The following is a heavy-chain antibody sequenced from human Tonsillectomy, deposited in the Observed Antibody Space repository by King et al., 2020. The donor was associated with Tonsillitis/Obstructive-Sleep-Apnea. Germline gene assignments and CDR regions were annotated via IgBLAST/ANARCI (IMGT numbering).Heavy chain of an antibody. CDR2: IWYDGTNK. J-gene: IGHJ5*02. Sequence: VQLVESGGGVVQPGRSLRLSCAASGFTFSGYAMHWVRQAPGKGLEWVAVIWYDGTNKYYADSVKGRFTISRDNSKNTLYLQMTSLRAEDTAVYYCARERYYYDSSGQRTWFDPWGQGTLVTVSS. D-gene: IGHD3-22*01. V-gene: IGHV3-33*01. CDR3: ARERYYYDSSGQRTWFDP. CDR1: GFTFSGYA.